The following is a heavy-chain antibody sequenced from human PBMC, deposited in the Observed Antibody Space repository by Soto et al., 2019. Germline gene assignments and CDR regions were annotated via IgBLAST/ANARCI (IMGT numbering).Heavy chain of an antibody. V-gene: IGHV3-30*18. Sequence: QVQLVESGGGVVQPGRSLRLSCAASGFTFSSYDMHWVRQAPGKGLEWVAVISYDGSKKYYADSMKGRFTISRDNSKNTLYLQMNSLRAEDTAVYYCAKEFGKRYFDWSPIPGYFVYWGQGTLVTVSS. D-gene: IGHD3-9*01. CDR3: AKEFGKRYFDWSPIPGYFVY. CDR2: ISYDGSKK. CDR1: GFTFSSYD. J-gene: IGHJ4*02.